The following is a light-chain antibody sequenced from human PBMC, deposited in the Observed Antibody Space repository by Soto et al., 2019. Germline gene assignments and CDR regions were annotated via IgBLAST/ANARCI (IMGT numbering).Light chain of an antibody. V-gene: IGKV3-15*01. Sequence: EIVMTQSPATLSVSPGESATLSCRASQRISTNLAWYQQKGGQPPRLLIYGASTRATGIPQRFSGSGSGTDFTLTISSLQSEDFAVYYCQQYNNWPPAYTFGQGTRVESK. CDR1: QRISTN. J-gene: IGKJ2*01. CDR3: QQYNNWPPAYT. CDR2: GAS.